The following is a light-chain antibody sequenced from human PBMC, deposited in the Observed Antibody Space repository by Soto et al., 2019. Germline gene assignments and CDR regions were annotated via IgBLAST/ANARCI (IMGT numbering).Light chain of an antibody. CDR2: LEGSGSY. CDR3: ETWDSNLWV. V-gene: IGLV4-60*02. CDR1: SGHSSYI. J-gene: IGLJ3*02. Sequence: QSVLTQSSSASASLGSSVKLTCTLSSGHSSYIIAWHQQQPGKAPRYLMKLEGSGSYNKGSGVPDRFSGSSSGADRYLTISNLQFEDEADYYCETWDSNLWVFDGGTKLTVL.